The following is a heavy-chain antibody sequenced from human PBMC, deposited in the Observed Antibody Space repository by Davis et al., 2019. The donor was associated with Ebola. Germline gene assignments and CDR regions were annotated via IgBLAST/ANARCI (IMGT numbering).Heavy chain of an antibody. CDR3: AKDGGYSYGARGGYYYYYYGMDV. V-gene: IGHV3-23*01. CDR2: ISGSGGST. J-gene: IGHJ6*02. CDR1: GFTFSSYA. Sequence: GESLKISCAASGFTFSSYAMSWVRQAPGKGLEWVSAISGSGGSTYYADSVKGRFTISRDNSKNTLYLQMNSLRAEDTAVYYCAKDGGYSYGARGGYYYYYYGMDVWGQGTTVTVSS. D-gene: IGHD5-18*01.